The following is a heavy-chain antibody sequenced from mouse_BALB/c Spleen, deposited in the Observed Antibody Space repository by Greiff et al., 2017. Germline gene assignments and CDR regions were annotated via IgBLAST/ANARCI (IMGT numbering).Heavy chain of an antibody. Sequence: EVKLQESGPELVKPGASVKMSCKASGYTFTSYVMHWVKQKPGQGLEWIGYISPYNDGTKYNEKFKGKATLTSDKSSSTAYMELSSLTSEDSAVYYYARTVTPYFDFWGQGTTLTVSS. CDR3: ARTVTPYFDF. J-gene: IGHJ2*01. CDR1: GYTFTSYV. CDR2: ISPYNDGT. V-gene: IGHV1-14*01. D-gene: IGHD1-1*01.